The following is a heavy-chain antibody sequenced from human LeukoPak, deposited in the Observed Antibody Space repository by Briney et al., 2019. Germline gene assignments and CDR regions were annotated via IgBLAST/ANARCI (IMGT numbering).Heavy chain of an antibody. V-gene: IGHV4-34*01. J-gene: IGHJ6*02. CDR3: ARSGYCSGGSCQRAGGMDV. D-gene: IGHD2-15*01. CDR1: GASISSYY. Sequence: SETLSLTCSVSGASISSYYWSWIRQPPGKGLEWIGEINHSGSTNYNPSLKSRVTISVDTSKNQFSLKLSSVTAADTAVYYCARSGYCSGGSCQRAGGMDVWGQGTTVTVSS. CDR2: INHSGST.